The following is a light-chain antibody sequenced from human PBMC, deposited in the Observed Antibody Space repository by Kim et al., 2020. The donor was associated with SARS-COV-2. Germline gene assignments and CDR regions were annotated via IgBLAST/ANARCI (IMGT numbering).Light chain of an antibody. J-gene: IGLJ1*01. Sequence: QLVLTQSPSASGTPGQRVTISCSGTSSTIGSNTVDWYQHLPETAPKLLIYSNDRRPSGVPDRFSGSKSGTSASLAISGLQSEDEADYYCAAWDVSLNVYVFGTGTKVTVL. CDR1: SSTIGSNT. V-gene: IGLV1-44*01. CDR2: SND. CDR3: AAWDVSLNVYV.